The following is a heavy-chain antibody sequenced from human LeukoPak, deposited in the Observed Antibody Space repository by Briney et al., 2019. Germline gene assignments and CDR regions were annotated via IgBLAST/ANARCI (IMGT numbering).Heavy chain of an antibody. CDR3: ARGRSIADYFDY. CDR2: INPNSGGT. CDR1: GYTFTGYY. Sequence: ASVKVSCKASGYTFTGYYMHWVRQAPGQGLEWMGWINPNSGGTNYAQKFQGRVTMTRGTSISTAYMELSRLRSDDTAVYYCARGRSIADYFDYWGQGTLVTVSS. V-gene: IGHV1-2*02. J-gene: IGHJ4*02. D-gene: IGHD6-6*01.